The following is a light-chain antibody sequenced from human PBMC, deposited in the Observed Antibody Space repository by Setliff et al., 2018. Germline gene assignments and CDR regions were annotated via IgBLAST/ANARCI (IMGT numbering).Light chain of an antibody. J-gene: IGLJ1*01. V-gene: IGLV2-8*01. CDR1: STDVGDYNF. Sequence: QSALTQPASVSGPPGQSITIACTGLSTDVGDYNFVSWYQQHPGKAPKLIIYEVTKRPSGVPDRFSGSKSGNTASLTVSGLQAEDEADYYCSSYEGSNNYVFGTGTKVTVL. CDR2: EVT. CDR3: SSYEGSNNYV.